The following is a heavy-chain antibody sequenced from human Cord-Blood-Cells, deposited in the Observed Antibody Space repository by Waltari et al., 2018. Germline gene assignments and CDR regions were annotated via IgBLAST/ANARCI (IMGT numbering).Heavy chain of an antibody. CDR2: IIPSLGIA. CDR3: ATYVVVIAMGAFDI. D-gene: IGHD2-21*01. CDR1: EGTFSSYA. J-gene: IGHJ3*02. Sequence: QVQLVQSGAEVKKPGSSVKVSCKASEGTFSSYAISWVRQAPGQGLEWMGRIIPSLGIANYAQKFQGRVTITADKSTSTAYMELSSLRSEDTAVYYCATYVVVIAMGAFDIWGQGTMVTVSS. V-gene: IGHV1-69*09.